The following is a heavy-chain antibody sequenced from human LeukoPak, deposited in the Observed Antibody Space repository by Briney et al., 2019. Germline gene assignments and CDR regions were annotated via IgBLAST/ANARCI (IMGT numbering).Heavy chain of an antibody. CDR1: GFTFSSYW. D-gene: IGHD3-22*01. CDR2: IKQDGSEN. V-gene: IGHV3-7*01. Sequence: PGGSLRLSCAASGFTFSSYWMSWVRQAPGKGLEWVANIKQDGSENYYVDSVKGRFTISRDNAKNSLYLQMNSLRAEDTAVYYCAREQPFFYDSSGYYYAYWGQGTLVTVSS. CDR3: AREQPFFYDSSGYYYAY. J-gene: IGHJ4*02.